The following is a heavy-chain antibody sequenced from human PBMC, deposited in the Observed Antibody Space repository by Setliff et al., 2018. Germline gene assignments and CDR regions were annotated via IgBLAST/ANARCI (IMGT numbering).Heavy chain of an antibody. CDR1: GSTFSDYA. CDR2: ISGSAGSI. Sequence: LRLSCAASGSTFSDYAMSWVRQAPGKGLEWVSTISGSAGSIHLADSVKGRFTISRDNSKNTLFLQMSSLRAEDTAVYYCARGNSGGDYWGQGTLVTVSS. V-gene: IGHV3-23*01. D-gene: IGHD6-25*01. CDR3: ARGNSGGDY. J-gene: IGHJ4*02.